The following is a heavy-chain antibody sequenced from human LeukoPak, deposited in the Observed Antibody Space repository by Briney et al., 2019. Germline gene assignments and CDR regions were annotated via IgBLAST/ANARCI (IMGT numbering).Heavy chain of an antibody. D-gene: IGHD3-22*01. Sequence: GGSLRLSCAASGFSFSSYGMSWVRQGPGKGLEWVSTITGSGGNTDYADSVKGRFTISRDNSKNTLYLQMHSLRAEDTAVYYCAVDWYDSSGYGAFDYWGQGTLVTVSS. J-gene: IGHJ4*02. CDR2: ITGSGGNT. V-gene: IGHV3-23*01. CDR3: AVDWYDSSGYGAFDY. CDR1: GFSFSSYG.